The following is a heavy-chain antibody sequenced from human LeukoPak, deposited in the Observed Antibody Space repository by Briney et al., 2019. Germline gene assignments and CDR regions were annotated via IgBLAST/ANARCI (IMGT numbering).Heavy chain of an antibody. CDR2: ISYEGPNK. V-gene: IGHV3-30*18. CDR1: GFTFNNYG. CDR3: AKGLARFGYGALLDF. Sequence: GGSLRLSCAASGFTFNNYGMHWVRQAPGKGLEWVAVISYEGPNKYYADSVKGRFTISRDNSKNTQYLQMNSLRAEDTAVYYCAKGLARFGYGALLDFWGQGTLVTVSS. J-gene: IGHJ4*02. D-gene: IGHD4/OR15-4a*01.